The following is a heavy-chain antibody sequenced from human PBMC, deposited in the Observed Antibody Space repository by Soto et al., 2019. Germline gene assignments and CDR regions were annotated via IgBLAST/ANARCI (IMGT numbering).Heavy chain of an antibody. CDR2: ISGSGGST. J-gene: IGHJ6*02. D-gene: IGHD6-19*01. Sequence: EVQLLESGGGLVQPGGSLRLSCAASGFTFSSYDMSWVRQAPGKGLEWVSAISGSGGSTYYADSVKGRFTISRDNSKNTLYLQMNSLRAEDTAVYYCAKDQVAVAGILPLLFGVWGQGTTVTVSS. CDR3: AKDQVAVAGILPLLFGV. CDR1: GFTFSSYD. V-gene: IGHV3-23*01.